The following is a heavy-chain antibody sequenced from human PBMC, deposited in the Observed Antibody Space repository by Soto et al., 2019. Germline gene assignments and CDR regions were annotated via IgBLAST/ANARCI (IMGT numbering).Heavy chain of an antibody. CDR3: ARGGGSGWSPGLS. V-gene: IGHV3-48*03. CDR1: GFTFSSYE. J-gene: IGHJ4*02. D-gene: IGHD6-19*01. Sequence: GGSLRLSCAASGFTFSSYEMNWVRQAPGKGLEWVSYISSSGSTIYYADSVKGRFTISRDNAKNSLYLQMNSLWAEDTAVYYCARGGGSGWSPGLSWGQGALVTVSS. CDR2: ISSSGSTI.